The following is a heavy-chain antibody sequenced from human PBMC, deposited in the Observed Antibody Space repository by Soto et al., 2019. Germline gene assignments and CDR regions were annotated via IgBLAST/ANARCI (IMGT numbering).Heavy chain of an antibody. J-gene: IGHJ6*03. CDR2: ISSSGSTI. V-gene: IGHV3-11*01. D-gene: IGHD5-12*01. Sequence: GVSMILPCAAAGLTFSYYYMSWIRQDPGKGLEWVSYISSSGSTIYYADSVKGRFTISRDNAKNSLYLQMNSLRAEDTAVYYCARTGYSGYDYYYYYMDVSGKGTTVTVSS. CDR1: GLTFSYYY. CDR3: ARTGYSGYDYYYYYMDV.